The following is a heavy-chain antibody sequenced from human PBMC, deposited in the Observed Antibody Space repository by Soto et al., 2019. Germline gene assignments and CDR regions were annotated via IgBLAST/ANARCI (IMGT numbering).Heavy chain of an antibody. CDR3: AREYCSGTSCYGTDV. V-gene: IGHV1-18*04. J-gene: IGHJ6*02. CDR1: GYTFTDYG. Sequence: ASVKVSCKASGYTFTDYGISWVRQAPGQGLEWMGWISAYNDNTKYAQKLQGRVTMTTDTSTSTVYMELRSLRSDDTAVYYCAREYCSGTSCYGTDVWGQGTTVNVSS. CDR2: ISAYNDNT. D-gene: IGHD2-2*01.